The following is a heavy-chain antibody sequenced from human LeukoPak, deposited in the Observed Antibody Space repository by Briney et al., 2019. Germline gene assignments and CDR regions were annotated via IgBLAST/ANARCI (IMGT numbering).Heavy chain of an antibody. V-gene: IGHV4-34*01. CDR1: GGSFSGYY. D-gene: IGHD6-13*01. CDR2: INHSGST. J-gene: IGHJ5*02. Sequence: SETLSLTCAVYGGSFSGYYWSWIRQPPGKGLEWIGEINHSGSTNYNPSHKSRVTISVDTSKNQFSLKLSSVTAADTAVYYCARGRSYSSSWYWFDPWGQGTLVTVSS. CDR3: ARGRSYSSSWYWFDP.